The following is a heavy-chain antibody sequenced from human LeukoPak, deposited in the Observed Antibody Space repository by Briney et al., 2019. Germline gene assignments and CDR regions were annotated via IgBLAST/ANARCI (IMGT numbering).Heavy chain of an antibody. CDR1: GFTFSTYS. J-gene: IGHJ4*02. Sequence: GGSLRLSCAASGFTFSTYSMNWVRQAPGQGLEWVSSISSSSTYIYYADSVKGRFTISRDNSKNSLYLQMNNLRAEDTAVYYCARWDRFHGVWGQGTLVTVYS. V-gene: IGHV3-21*01. CDR2: ISSSSTYI. D-gene: IGHD1-14*01. CDR3: ARWDRFHGV.